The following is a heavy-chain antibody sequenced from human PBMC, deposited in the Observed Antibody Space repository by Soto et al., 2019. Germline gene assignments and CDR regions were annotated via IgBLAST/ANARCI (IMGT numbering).Heavy chain of an antibody. CDR3: ARGGPYCGGDCYLSY. Sequence: GASVKVSCKASGYTFTSYAMHWVRQAPGQRLEWMGWINAGNGNTKYSQKFQGRVTITRDTSASTAYMELSSLRSEDTAVYYCARGGPYCGGDCYLSYWGQGTLVTVSS. V-gene: IGHV1-3*01. CDR2: INAGNGNT. J-gene: IGHJ4*02. D-gene: IGHD2-21*02. CDR1: GYTFTSYA.